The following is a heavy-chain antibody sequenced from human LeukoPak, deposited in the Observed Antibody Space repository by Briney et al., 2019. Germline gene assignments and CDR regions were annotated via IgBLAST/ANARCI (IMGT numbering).Heavy chain of an antibody. D-gene: IGHD6-6*01. J-gene: IGHJ6*03. Sequence: ASVKVSCKASGYTFTNYGISWVRQAPGQGLEWMGWISAYNGNTNYAQKLQGRVTMTTDTSTSTAYMELRSLRSDDTAVYYCATGAARPSQYYMDVWGKGTTVTVSS. CDR3: ATGAARPSQYYMDV. V-gene: IGHV1-18*01. CDR2: ISAYNGNT. CDR1: GYTFTNYG.